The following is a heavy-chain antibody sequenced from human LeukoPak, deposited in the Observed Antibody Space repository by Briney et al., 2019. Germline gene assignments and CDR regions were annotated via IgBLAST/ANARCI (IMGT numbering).Heavy chain of an antibody. CDR1: GFSITDYS. J-gene: IGHJ4*02. D-gene: IGHD3/OR15-3a*01. CDR3: ARAVDQDFDY. V-gene: IGHV1-46*01. Sequence: ASVKVSCKTSGFSITDYSMHWGRQAPGQGLEWTGMINPSDGFTRQAQKFEGRVTITSDTSTSTVYMEMSSLTSEDTAVYYCARAVDQDFDYWGQGTLVTVSS. CDR2: INPSDGFT.